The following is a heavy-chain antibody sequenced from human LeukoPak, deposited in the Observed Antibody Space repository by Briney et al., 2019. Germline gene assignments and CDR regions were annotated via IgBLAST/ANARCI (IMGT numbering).Heavy chain of an antibody. CDR2: IYYSGST. V-gene: IGHV4-59*01. CDR1: GGSISSYY. D-gene: IGHD3-16*01. Sequence: SETLSLTCTVSGGSISSYYWSWIRQPPGKGLEWIGYIYYSGSTNYNPSLKSRVTISVETSKNGFSLKLRSVTAADTAVYYCARDGGPLNWFDPGGQETLVTVSS. CDR3: ARDGGPLNWFDP. J-gene: IGHJ5*02.